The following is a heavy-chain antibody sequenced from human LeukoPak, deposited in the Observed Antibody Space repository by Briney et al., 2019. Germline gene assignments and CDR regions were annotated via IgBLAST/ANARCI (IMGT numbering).Heavy chain of an antibody. CDR1: GYTVTELS. V-gene: IGHV1-24*01. D-gene: IGHD6-19*01. Sequence: ASVKVSCKVSGYTVTELSMHWVRQAPGKGLEWMGGFDPEDGETIYAQKFQGRVTMTEDTSTDTAYMELSSLRSEDTAVYYCATGLSSGSFDDYWGQGTLVTVSS. J-gene: IGHJ4*02. CDR3: ATGLSSGSFDDY. CDR2: FDPEDGET.